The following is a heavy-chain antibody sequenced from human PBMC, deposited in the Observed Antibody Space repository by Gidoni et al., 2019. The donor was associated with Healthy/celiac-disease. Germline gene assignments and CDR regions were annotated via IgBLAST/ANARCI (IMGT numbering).Heavy chain of an antibody. D-gene: IGHD6-6*01. CDR2: INPSGGST. CDR1: GSPFTSYY. V-gene: IGHV1-46*01. J-gene: IGHJ2*01. Sequence: QLQLVQSGAAVTKPGASVQVSCQASGSPFTSYYMHWVRQAPGQGLEWMGIINPSGGSTSYAKKVQGRVTMTRDTSTSTVYMELRSLRAEDTAVYYCARAGSSGRYWYFDLWGRGTLVTVSS. CDR3: ARAGSSGRYWYFDL.